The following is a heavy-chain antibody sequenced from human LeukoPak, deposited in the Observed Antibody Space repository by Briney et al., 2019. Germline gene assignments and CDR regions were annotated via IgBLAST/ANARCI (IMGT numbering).Heavy chain of an antibody. CDR2: IRYDGSNK. CDR1: GFTFSSYG. Sequence: GVSLRLSCAASGFTFSSYGMHWVRQDPGKGLEWVAFIRYDGSNKYYADSVKGRFTISRDNSKNTLYLQMNSLRAEDTAVYYCAKLGGSDFDYWGQGTLVTVSS. J-gene: IGHJ4*02. CDR3: AKLGGSDFDY. D-gene: IGHD1-26*01. V-gene: IGHV3-30*02.